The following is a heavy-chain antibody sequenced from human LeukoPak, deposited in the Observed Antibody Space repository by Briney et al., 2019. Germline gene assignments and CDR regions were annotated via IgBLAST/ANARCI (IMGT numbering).Heavy chain of an antibody. Sequence: SQTLSLTCTVSGGSISSSSYYWGWIRQPPGKGLEWIGSIYYSGSTYYNPSLKSRVTISVDTSENQFSLKLSSVTAADTAVYYCARRRMVPAALLPTNWFDPWGQGTLVTVSS. D-gene: IGHD2-2*01. CDR3: ARRRMVPAALLPTNWFDP. V-gene: IGHV4-39*01. J-gene: IGHJ5*02. CDR2: IYYSGST. CDR1: GGSISSSSYY.